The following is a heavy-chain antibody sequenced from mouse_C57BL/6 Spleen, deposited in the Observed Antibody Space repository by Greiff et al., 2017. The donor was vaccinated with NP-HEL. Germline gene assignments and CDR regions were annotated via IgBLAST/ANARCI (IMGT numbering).Heavy chain of an antibody. Sequence: QVQLQQPGAELVRPGSSVKLSCKASGYTFTSYWMDWVKQRPGQGLEWIGNIYPSDSETHYNQKFKDKATLTVDKSSSTAYMQLSSLTSEDSAVYYCARENYALTGAWFAYWGQGTLVTVSA. J-gene: IGHJ3*01. CDR3: ARENYALTGAWFAY. V-gene: IGHV1-61*01. CDR2: IYPSDSET. D-gene: IGHD4-1*01. CDR1: GYTFTSYW.